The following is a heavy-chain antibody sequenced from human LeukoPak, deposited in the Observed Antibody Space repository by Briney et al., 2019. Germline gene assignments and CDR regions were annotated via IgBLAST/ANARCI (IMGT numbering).Heavy chain of an antibody. J-gene: IGHJ6*03. CDR2: NQNSGTP. CDR3: ARHGRGSRWELLFGANYYFYMDV. Sequence: WETLSLPCTLSGGSLSSSLYYWGWTRQPRGGGVEWNGRNQNSGTPPDKPTHKSRVTISVATSKNHCSLKLSSVTAADTAVYYCARHGRGSRWELLFGANYYFYMDVWGKGTTVAVSS. V-gene: IGHV4-39*07. CDR1: GGSLSSSLYY. D-gene: IGHD2-15*01.